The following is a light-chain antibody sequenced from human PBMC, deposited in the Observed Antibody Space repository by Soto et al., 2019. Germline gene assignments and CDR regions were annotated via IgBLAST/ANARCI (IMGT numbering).Light chain of an antibody. CDR2: KAS. V-gene: IGKV1-5*03. CDR3: QQYEIYRT. CDR1: QSISSW. Sequence: DIQMTQSPSTLSASVGDGVTITCRASQSISSWLAWYQQKPGKAPKLLIYKASTLESGVPSRFSGSGSGTEFTLTISSLQPDDFATYHCQQYEIYRTFGQGTKVDIK. J-gene: IGKJ1*01.